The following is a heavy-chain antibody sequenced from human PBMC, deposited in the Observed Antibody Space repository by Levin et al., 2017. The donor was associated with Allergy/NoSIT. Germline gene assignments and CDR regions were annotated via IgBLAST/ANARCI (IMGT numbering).Heavy chain of an antibody. V-gene: IGHV3-23*01. Sequence: GGSLRLSCVASGFAFSTYAMSWVRQAPGKGLEWVSAMTSSARYTYYADSVKGRFTISRDNSKNILYLQMNSLRAEDTAVYYCAKAYGDYASPTDFWGQGTPVTVSS. CDR3: AKAYGDYASPTDF. J-gene: IGHJ4*02. CDR2: MTSSARYT. D-gene: IGHD4-17*01. CDR1: GFAFSTYA.